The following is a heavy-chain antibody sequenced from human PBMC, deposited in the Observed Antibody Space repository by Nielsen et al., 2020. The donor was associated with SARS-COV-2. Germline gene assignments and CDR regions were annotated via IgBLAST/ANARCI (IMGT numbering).Heavy chain of an antibody. CDR2: INPIGGST. CDR3: ARGVVATISGAYYYYGMDA. D-gene: IGHD5-12*01. V-gene: IGHV1-46*01. J-gene: IGHJ6*02. Sequence: WVRQAPGQGLEWMAMINPIGGSTSYAQKFQGSVTVTRDTSTSTVYMELTRLRSEDTAVYYCARGVVATISGAYYYYGMDAWGQGSTVTVSS.